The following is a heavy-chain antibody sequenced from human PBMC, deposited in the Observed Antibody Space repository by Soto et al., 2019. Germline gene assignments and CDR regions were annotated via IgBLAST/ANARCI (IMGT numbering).Heavy chain of an antibody. CDR1: GYTFTSYD. D-gene: IGHD3-16*01. Sequence: QVQLVQSGAEVKKPGASVKVSCKASGYTFTSYDINWVRQATGQGLEWMGWMNPNSANTGYAQKFRARATMTRNPSKSTAYMGLSSLRSEATAVYSCARGGVRGMDFWGQGPTVTVSS. J-gene: IGHJ6*02. V-gene: IGHV1-8*01. CDR2: MNPNSANT. CDR3: ARGGVRGMDF.